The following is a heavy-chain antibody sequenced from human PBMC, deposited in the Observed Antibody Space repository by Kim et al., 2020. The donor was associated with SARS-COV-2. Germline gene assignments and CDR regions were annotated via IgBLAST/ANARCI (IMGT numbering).Heavy chain of an antibody. V-gene: IGHV1-69*04. D-gene: IGHD3-10*01. CDR3: ARERGPGRFEP. CDR1: GGTLSSYD. J-gene: IGHJ5*02. CDR2: IIPSYGSG. Sequence: SVKVSCKASGGTLSSYDINWVRQAPGQGLEWMGMIIPSYGSGNYAQKFQGRVTMTADKSTSTAYMELSSLRSEDTAVYYCARERGPGRFEPCGQGTLGT.